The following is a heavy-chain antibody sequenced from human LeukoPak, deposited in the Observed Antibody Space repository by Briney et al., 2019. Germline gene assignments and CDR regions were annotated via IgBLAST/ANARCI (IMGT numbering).Heavy chain of an antibody. J-gene: IGHJ4*02. CDR2: IYTSGST. CDR3: ARESGSYSPFDY. CDR1: GGSSSISSYY. V-gene: IGHV4-4*07. Sequence: SETLSLTCTVSGGSSSISSYYWSWIRQPAGKGLEWIGRIYTSGSTNYNPSLKSRVTMSVDTSKNQFSLKLSSVTAADTAVYYSARESGSYSPFDYWGQGTLVTVSS. D-gene: IGHD1-26*01.